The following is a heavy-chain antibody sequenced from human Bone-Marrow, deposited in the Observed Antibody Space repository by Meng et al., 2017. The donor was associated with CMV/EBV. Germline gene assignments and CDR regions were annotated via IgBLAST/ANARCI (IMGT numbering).Heavy chain of an antibody. CDR1: GFTFSSYS. D-gene: IGHD2-2*01. V-gene: IGHV3-21*01. J-gene: IGHJ5*02. CDR2: ISSSSYI. Sequence: GESLKISCAASGFTFSSYSMNWVRQAPGKGLEWVSSISSSSYIYYADSVKGRFTISRDNAKNSLYLQMNSLRAEDTAVYYCAREGVVPAAIPEFWFDPWDQGTLVTVSS. CDR3: AREGVVPAAIPEFWFDP.